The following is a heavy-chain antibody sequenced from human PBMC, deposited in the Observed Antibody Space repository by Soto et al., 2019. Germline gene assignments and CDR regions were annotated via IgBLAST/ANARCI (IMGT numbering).Heavy chain of an antibody. V-gene: IGHV1-69*12. CDR3: AGGAATKIVVVMCGALEI. D-gene: IGHD3-22*01. J-gene: IGHJ3*02. CDR1: GATLDTFINFG. Sequence: QVQLVQSGAEVKKPGSSVKVSCKASGATLDTFINFGITWVRRAPGQGLEWMGGIIPVFGTAHYAQKSQGRLTISGDESTRTAYMELSSLRSEDTAVYYGAGGAATKIVVVMCGALEIWGQGTMVTVSS. CDR2: IIPVFGTA.